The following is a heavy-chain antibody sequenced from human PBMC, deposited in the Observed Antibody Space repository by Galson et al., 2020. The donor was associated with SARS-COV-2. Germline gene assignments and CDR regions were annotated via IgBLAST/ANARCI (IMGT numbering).Heavy chain of an antibody. V-gene: IGHV3-23*01. CDR3: AKDIGLRGGMWNCFDP. Sequence: GGSLRLSCAASGFTFSSYAMSWVRQAPGKGLEWVSRISGSGDGTYYADSVKGRFTISRDNSKNTLYLQMNSLRAEDTAVYYCAKDIGLRGGMWNCFDPWGQGTLVTVSS. J-gene: IGHJ5*02. CDR2: ISGSGDGT. CDR1: GFTFSSYA. D-gene: IGHD3-10*01.